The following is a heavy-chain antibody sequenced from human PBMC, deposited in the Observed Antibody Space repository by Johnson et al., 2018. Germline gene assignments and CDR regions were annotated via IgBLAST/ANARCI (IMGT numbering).Heavy chain of an antibody. CDR2: ISYDGSNK. D-gene: IGHD4-23*01. CDR1: GFTFSNHA. Sequence: VQLVESGGGVVQPGRSLRLSCATSGFTFSNHAMHWVRQAPGKGLEWLGVISYDGSNKYYADSVKGRLTISRDNSKNTLYLQMNSLRGDDTAMYYCARDSPGGNPHDAFDVWGQGTMVTVSS. CDR3: ARDSPGGNPHDAFDV. J-gene: IGHJ3*01. V-gene: IGHV3-30-3*01.